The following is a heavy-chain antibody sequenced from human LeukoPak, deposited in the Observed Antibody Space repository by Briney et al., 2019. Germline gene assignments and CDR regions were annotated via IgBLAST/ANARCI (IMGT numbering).Heavy chain of an antibody. J-gene: IGHJ4*02. CDR3: AREGGYCSGGSCYVDY. CDR2: MNPNSGNT. Sequence: ASVKVSCKASGYTFISYDINWVRQATGQGLEWMGWMNPNSGNTGYAQKFQGRVTMTRDMSMSTVYMELSSLRSDDTAVYYCAREGGYCSGGSCYVDYWGQGTLVTVSS. D-gene: IGHD2-15*01. CDR1: GYTFISYD. V-gene: IGHV1-8*02.